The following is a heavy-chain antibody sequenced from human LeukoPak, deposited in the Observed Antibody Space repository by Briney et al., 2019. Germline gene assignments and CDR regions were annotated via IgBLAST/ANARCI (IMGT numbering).Heavy chain of an antibody. CDR2: IWYDGSNK. CDR3: ARDKGDYDTSGSLFVF. CDR1: GFTSRNYG. D-gene: IGHD3-22*01. Sequence: GGSLRLSCAASGFTSRNYGMNWVRQAPGKGLEWVTIIWYDGSNKYYADSVKGRFIISRDNSKNTLYLQMNSLRAGDTAVYYCARDKGDYDTSGSLFVFGGQGTLVTVSS. J-gene: IGHJ4*02. V-gene: IGHV3-33*01.